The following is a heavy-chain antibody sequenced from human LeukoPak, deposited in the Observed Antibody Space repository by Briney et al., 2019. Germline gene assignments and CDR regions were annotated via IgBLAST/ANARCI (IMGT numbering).Heavy chain of an antibody. Sequence: SSVKVSCKPSGGTFSNYAISWVRQAPGQGLEWMGGVIPMFATANYAPKFQDRVTITADESTSTAYMELRSLRSEDTAVYHCARGLHGDYGYFDYWGQGTLVTVSS. CDR2: VIPMFATA. D-gene: IGHD4-17*01. V-gene: IGHV1-69*01. J-gene: IGHJ4*02. CDR3: ARGLHGDYGYFDY. CDR1: GGTFSNYA.